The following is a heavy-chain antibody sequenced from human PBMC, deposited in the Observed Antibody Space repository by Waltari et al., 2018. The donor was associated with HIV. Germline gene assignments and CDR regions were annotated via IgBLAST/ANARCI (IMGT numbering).Heavy chain of an antibody. CDR2: SDYSGST. J-gene: IGHJ3*02. V-gene: IGHV4-59*01. CDR3: ARDKVSRGSGARVAFDI. CDR1: GGSISSYY. Sequence: QVQLQESGPGLVKPSETLSLNCTVSGGSISSYYWSWIRQPPGKGLGWGGYSDYSGSTNYNPSLTSRVTLSVDTSKNQFALKLSSLTAADTAVYYCARDKVSRGSGARVAFDIWGQGTMVTVSS. D-gene: IGHD3-10*01.